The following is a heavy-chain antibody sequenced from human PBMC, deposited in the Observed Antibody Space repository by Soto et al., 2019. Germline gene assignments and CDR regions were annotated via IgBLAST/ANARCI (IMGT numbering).Heavy chain of an antibody. CDR1: GDSVSSNSAA. J-gene: IGHJ6*02. V-gene: IGHV6-1*01. Sequence: PSQTLSLTCAISGDSVSSNSAALNWIRQSPSRGLEWLGRTYYRSKWYNDYAVSVKSRITINPDTSKNQFSLQLNSVTPEDTAVYYCARDPVLLWFGELFTYYYYGMDVWGQGTTVTVSS. CDR2: TYYRSKWYN. CDR3: ARDPVLLWFGELFTYYYYGMDV. D-gene: IGHD3-10*01.